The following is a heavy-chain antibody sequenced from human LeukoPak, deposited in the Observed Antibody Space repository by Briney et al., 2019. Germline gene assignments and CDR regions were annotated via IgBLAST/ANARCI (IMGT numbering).Heavy chain of an antibody. CDR3: ARQRTTEVSDY. D-gene: IGHD4-23*01. Sequence: GGXLRLSCAASGFTFSSYSMNWVRQAPGKGLEWVSSISSSSSYIYYADSVKGRFTISRDNAKNSLYLQMNSLRAEDTAVYYCARQRTTEVSDYWGQGTLVTVSS. CDR1: GFTFSSYS. V-gene: IGHV3-21*01. CDR2: ISSSSSYI. J-gene: IGHJ4*02.